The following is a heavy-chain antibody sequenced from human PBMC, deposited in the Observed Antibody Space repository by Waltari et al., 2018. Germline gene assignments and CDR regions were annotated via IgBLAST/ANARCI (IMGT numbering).Heavy chain of an antibody. CDR2: VNWNGGNT. Sequence: EVQLVESGGGVIRPGGSLRLSCAASGFTFADFGLNWVRQAPGKGLEWVAGVNWNGGNTGYADSVKGRFTIARDNARNSLDLQMNSLRVEDTALYRCVRASKDDYYYYPMDVWGQGTTVTVSS. J-gene: IGHJ6*02. CDR1: GFTFADFG. V-gene: IGHV3-20*01. D-gene: IGHD3-16*01. CDR3: VRASKDDYYYYPMDV.